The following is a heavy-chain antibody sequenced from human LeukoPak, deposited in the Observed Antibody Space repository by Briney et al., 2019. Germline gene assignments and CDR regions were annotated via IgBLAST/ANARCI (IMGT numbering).Heavy chain of an antibody. V-gene: IGHV3-21*01. J-gene: IGHJ4*02. D-gene: IGHD1-14*01. Sequence: GGSLTLSCAASGFTFSSYSLNWVRQAPGKGLEWVSSISSSSSYIYYADSVKGRFTISRDNAKNSLYLQMNSLRAEDTAVYYCASGPADRGGYWGQGTLVTVSS. CDR2: ISSSSSYI. CDR3: ASGPADRGGY. CDR1: GFTFSSYS.